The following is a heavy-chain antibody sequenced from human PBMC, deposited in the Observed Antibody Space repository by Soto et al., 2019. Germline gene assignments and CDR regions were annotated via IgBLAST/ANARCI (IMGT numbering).Heavy chain of an antibody. Sequence: GGSLRLSCAASGFTFSSYSMNWVRQAPGKGLEWVSSLSSSSGHIYYADSVRGRFTISRDNAKNSLYLQMNSLRAEDTAVYYCVRHWLATREFDYWGQGTLVTVSS. CDR3: VRHWLATREFDY. CDR2: LSSSSGHI. D-gene: IGHD1-26*01. CDR1: GFTFSSYS. V-gene: IGHV3-21*01. J-gene: IGHJ4*02.